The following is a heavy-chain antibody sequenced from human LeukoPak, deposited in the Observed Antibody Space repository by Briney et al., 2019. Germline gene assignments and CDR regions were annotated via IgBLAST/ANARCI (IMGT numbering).Heavy chain of an antibody. CDR2: IRKGGTER. CDR3: AKGLRTSGYYSQADY. Sequence: GGSLRLSCAASGFTFSRYWMNWVRQAPGKGLEWVANIRKGGTERYYVDSVKGRFTISRDNSKNTLYLQMNSLRAEDTAVYYCAKGLRTSGYYSQADYWGQGTLVTVSS. V-gene: IGHV3-7*03. CDR1: GFTFSRYW. D-gene: IGHD3-22*01. J-gene: IGHJ4*02.